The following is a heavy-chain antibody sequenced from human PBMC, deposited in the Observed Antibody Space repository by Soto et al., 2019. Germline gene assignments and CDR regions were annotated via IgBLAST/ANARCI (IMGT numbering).Heavy chain of an antibody. CDR3: ARDYGSGSYQPPYYFDY. J-gene: IGHJ4*02. Sequence: GGSLRLSCAASGFTFSSYSMNWVRQAPGKGLEWVSSISSSSSYIYYADSVKGRFTISRDNANNSLYLQMNSLRAEDTAVYYCARDYGSGSYQPPYYFDYWGQGTLVTVSS. D-gene: IGHD1-26*01. V-gene: IGHV3-21*01. CDR2: ISSSSSYI. CDR1: GFTFSSYS.